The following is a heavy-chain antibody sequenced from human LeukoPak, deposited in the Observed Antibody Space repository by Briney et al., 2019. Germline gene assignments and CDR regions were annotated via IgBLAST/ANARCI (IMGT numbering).Heavy chain of an antibody. Sequence: PGGSLRLSCAASGFTFSSYAMSWVRQAPGKGLEWVSVIYSGGTTYYADSVKGRFIISRDNSKNTLYLQMNSLRAEDTAVYYCVTLQRGLRWYQDAFDIWGQGTMVTVSS. CDR3: VTLQRGLRWYQDAFDI. J-gene: IGHJ3*02. V-gene: IGHV3-66*01. D-gene: IGHD4-23*01. CDR1: GFTFSSYA. CDR2: IYSGGTT.